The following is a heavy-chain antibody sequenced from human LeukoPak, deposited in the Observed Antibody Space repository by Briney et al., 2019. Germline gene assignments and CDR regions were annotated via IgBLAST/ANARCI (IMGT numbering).Heavy chain of an antibody. CDR1: GGSISAYY. CDR2: IYYTGDT. J-gene: IGHJ4*02. V-gene: IGHV4-59*08. D-gene: IGHD2-21*02. CDR3: ARHQRGFCDGGDCPYYFDH. Sequence: PPETLSLTCTVSGGSISAYYWSWVRQPPGKGLEWIGYIYYTGDTRSNPSLKSRVTLSVDTSKNQFSLRLTSVTAADTAVYYCARHQRGFCDGGDCPYYFDHWGQGTLVTVSS.